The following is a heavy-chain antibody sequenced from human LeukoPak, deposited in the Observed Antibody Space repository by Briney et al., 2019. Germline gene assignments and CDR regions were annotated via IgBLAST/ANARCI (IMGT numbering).Heavy chain of an antibody. V-gene: IGHV4-34*01. J-gene: IGHJ4*02. D-gene: IGHD3/OR15-3a*01. CDR3: ARLDSNRAWDY. Sequence: SETLSLTCAVYGGSFSGYYWSWIRQPPGKGLEWIGEINHSGSTNYNPSLKSRVTISVDTSKNQFSLKLSSVTAADTAVYYCARLDSNRAWDYWGQGTLVTVSS. CDR1: GGSFSGYY. CDR2: INHSGST.